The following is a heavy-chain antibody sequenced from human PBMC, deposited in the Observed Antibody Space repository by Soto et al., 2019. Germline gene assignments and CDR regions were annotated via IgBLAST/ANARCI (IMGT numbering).Heavy chain of an antibody. Sequence: EVQLVESGGGLVKPGGSLRLSCAASGFTFSSYSMNWVRQAPGKGLEWVSSISSSSSYIYYADSVKGRFTISRDNAKNSLYLQMNSLRAEDTAVYYCARDTGKGYYDFWSGYYYYYMDAWGKGTTVTVSS. CDR1: GFTFSSYS. CDR2: ISSSSSYI. J-gene: IGHJ6*03. CDR3: ARDTGKGYYDFWSGYYYYYMDA. D-gene: IGHD3-3*01. V-gene: IGHV3-21*01.